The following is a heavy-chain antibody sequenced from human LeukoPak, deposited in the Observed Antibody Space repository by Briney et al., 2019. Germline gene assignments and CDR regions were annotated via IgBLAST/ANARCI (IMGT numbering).Heavy chain of an antibody. CDR3: ARGIVVVPEGWFDP. J-gene: IGHJ5*02. D-gene: IGHD2-2*01. Sequence: GGSLRLSCAASGFTFSSYSMNWVRQAPGKGLEWVSYISSSSSTIYYADSVKGRFTISRDNAKNSLYLQMNSLRAEDTAVYYCARGIVVVPEGWFDPWGQGTLVTVSS. V-gene: IGHV3-48*04. CDR2: ISSSSSTI. CDR1: GFTFSSYS.